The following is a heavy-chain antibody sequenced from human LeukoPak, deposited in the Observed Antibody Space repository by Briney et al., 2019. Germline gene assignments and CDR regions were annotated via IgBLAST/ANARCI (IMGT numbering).Heavy chain of an antibody. CDR2: IYYSGST. CDR1: GGSISSYY. D-gene: IGHD6-6*01. CDR3: ARSIAALAAVLDY. V-gene: IGHV4-59*01. J-gene: IGHJ4*02. Sequence: SETLSLTCTVSGGSISSYYWSWIRQPPGKGLEWIGYIYYSGSTNYNPSLKSRDTISVDTSKNQFSLKLSSVTAADTAVYYCARSIAALAAVLDYWGQGTLVTVSS.